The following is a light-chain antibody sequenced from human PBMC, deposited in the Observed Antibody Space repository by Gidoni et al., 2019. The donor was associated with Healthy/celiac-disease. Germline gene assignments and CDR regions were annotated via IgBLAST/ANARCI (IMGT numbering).Light chain of an antibody. CDR1: QDISNY. Sequence: RDRVTITCQASQDISNYLNWYQQKPGKAPKLLIYDASNLKTGVPSRFSGSGSGTDFTFTISSLQPEDIATYYCQQYDNLPSYTFGQGTKLEIK. CDR3: QQYDNLPSYT. CDR2: DAS. J-gene: IGKJ2*01. V-gene: IGKV1-33*01.